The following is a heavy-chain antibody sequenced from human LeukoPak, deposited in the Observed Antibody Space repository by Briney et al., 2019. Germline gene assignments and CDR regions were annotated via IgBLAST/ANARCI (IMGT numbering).Heavy chain of an antibody. CDR1: GFTLSSYA. V-gene: IGHV3-23*01. Sequence: GGSLRLSCAASGFTLSSYAMSWVRQGPGKGLEWVSAISVSGNTYHADSVKGRFTISRDSSKNTLYLQMNSLRAEDTAVYYCARAPRYYDTNGYYYFDLWGQGTLVTVSS. D-gene: IGHD3-22*01. CDR2: ISVSGNT. CDR3: ARAPRYYDTNGYYYFDL. J-gene: IGHJ4*02.